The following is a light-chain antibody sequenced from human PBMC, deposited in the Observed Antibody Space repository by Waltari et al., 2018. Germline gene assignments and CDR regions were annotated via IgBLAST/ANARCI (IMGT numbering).Light chain of an antibody. J-gene: IGKJ1*01. V-gene: IGKV4-1*01. Sequence: IVMTQSTDSLAVSLGERATIDCKSSQSVFYRSDNKNYLAWYQHKPGQPPKLLFYWASTRESGVPYRFSASGSETDFTLTINNLQAEDVAVYYCQQYYRSRTFGQGTKVEIK. CDR1: QSVFYRSDNKNY. CDR2: WAS. CDR3: QQYYRSRT.